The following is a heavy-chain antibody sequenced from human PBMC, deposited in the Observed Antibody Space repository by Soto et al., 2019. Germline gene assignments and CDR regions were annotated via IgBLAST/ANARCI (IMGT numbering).Heavy chain of an antibody. J-gene: IGHJ4*02. D-gene: IGHD6-13*01. CDR1: GFTFSSYA. CDR2: LSGNSRNI. Sequence: EVQLLESGGGLVQPGGSLRLSCAASGFTFSSYAMTWVRQAPGKGLEWVSALSGNSRNIFLADSVKGRFTISRDKSKNTLSLQMNSMRAEDTAMYYCAKASTVSWGVFDYWGQGALITVSS. CDR3: AKASTVSWGVFDY. V-gene: IGHV3-23*01.